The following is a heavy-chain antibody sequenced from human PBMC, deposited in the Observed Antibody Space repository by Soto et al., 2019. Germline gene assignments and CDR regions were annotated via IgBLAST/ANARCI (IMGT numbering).Heavy chain of an antibody. D-gene: IGHD6-6*01. Sequence: QVQLVQSGSEGKEPGASMKISCQASGYTFTRYDITWVRQATGQGLAWMGWMNPQTGNTASAEKLQGRVTMTRSTSLHTAYMEFSGLRSEDTAVYYWAILSEESSSSIYYYFHMDVWGKGSTVTVSS. V-gene: IGHV1-8*01. J-gene: IGHJ6*03. CDR3: AILSEESSSSIYYYFHMDV. CDR2: MNPQTGNT. CDR1: GYTFTRYD.